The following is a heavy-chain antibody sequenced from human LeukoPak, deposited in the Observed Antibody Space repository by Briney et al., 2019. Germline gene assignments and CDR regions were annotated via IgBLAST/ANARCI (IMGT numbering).Heavy chain of an antibody. CDR1: GYSFTSYW. D-gene: IGHD3-10*01. Sequence: GESLKISCKGSGYSFTSYWIGWVRQMPGKGLEWMGIIYPGDSDTRYCPSFQGQVTISADKSISTAYLQWSSLKASDTAMYYCARATWYGSGSYCFDYWGQGTLVTVSS. CDR3: ARATWYGSGSYCFDY. V-gene: IGHV5-51*01. J-gene: IGHJ4*02. CDR2: IYPGDSDT.